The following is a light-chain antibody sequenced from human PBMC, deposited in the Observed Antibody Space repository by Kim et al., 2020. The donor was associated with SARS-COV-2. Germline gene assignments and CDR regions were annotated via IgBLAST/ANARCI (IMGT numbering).Light chain of an antibody. CDR2: GAS. J-gene: IGKJ1*01. Sequence: EIVMTHSPATLSVSPGERVTLSCRASQSVSSNLAWYQQKPGQAPRLLLYGASTRATGVPARFSGSGSGTEFTLTISSLQSEDFAIYYCQQYNNWPQTFGQGTKVDIK. CDR3: QQYNNWPQT. CDR1: QSVSSN. V-gene: IGKV3-15*01.